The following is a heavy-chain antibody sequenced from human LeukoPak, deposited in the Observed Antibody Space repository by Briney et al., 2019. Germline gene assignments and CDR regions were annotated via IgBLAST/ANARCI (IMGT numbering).Heavy chain of an antibody. V-gene: IGHV5-51*01. CDR3: ARHRDDFLEWLPFDY. J-gene: IGHJ4*02. Sequence: PGESLKISCKGSGYRFSGYWIGWVRQMPGKGLEWMGIIYPGDSDTRYSPSFQGQVTISADKSISTAYLQWSSLKASDTAIYYCARHRDDFLEWLPFDYWGQGTLVTVSS. D-gene: IGHD3-3*01. CDR2: IYPGDSDT. CDR1: GYRFSGYW.